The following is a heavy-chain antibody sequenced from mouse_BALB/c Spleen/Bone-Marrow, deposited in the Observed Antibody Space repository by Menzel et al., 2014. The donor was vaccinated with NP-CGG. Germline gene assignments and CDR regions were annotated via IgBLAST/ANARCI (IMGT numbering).Heavy chain of an antibody. CDR2: INPSTGYT. Sequence: QVQLKESGAELAKPGASVKMSCKASGYTFTSYWMHWVKQRPGQGLEWIGYINPSTGYTEYNQKFKDKATLTADKSSSTAYMQLSSLTSEDSAVYYCARRGAMAPPWFAYWGQGTLVTVSA. CDR1: GYTFTSYW. J-gene: IGHJ3*01. V-gene: IGHV1-7*01. D-gene: IGHD1-1*02. CDR3: ARRGAMAPPWFAY.